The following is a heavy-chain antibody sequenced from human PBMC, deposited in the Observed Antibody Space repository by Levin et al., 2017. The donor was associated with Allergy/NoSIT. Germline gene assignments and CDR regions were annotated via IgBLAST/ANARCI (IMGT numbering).Heavy chain of an antibody. D-gene: IGHD5-24*01. CDR3: ARSSRDGYAYFDC. CDR2: IFYSGTT. J-gene: IGHJ4*02. V-gene: IGHV4-59*01. CDR1: GGSISSYY. Sequence: SQTLSLTCTVSGGSISSYYWSWIRQPPGKGLEWIGYIFYSGTTNYNPSLKSRVTISVDTSKNQFSLKLSSVTAADTAVYYCARSSRDGYAYFDCWGQGTLVTVSS.